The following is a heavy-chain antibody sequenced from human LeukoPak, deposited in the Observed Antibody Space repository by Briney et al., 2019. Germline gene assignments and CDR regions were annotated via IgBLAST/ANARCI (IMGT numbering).Heavy chain of an antibody. CDR1: GGSISTYY. V-gene: IGHV4-59*01. CDR3: ARATAFFDI. Sequence: SETLSLTCTVSGGSISTYYWSWIRQPPEKGLEWIGYIYYSGSTNYNPSLKSRVTISVDTSKNQFSLKLTSVTAADTAVYYCARATAFFDIWGQGTMVTVSS. J-gene: IGHJ3*02. CDR2: IYYSGST.